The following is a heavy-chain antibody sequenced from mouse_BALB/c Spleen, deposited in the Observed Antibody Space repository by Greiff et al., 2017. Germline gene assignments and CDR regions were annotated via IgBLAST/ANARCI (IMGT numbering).Heavy chain of an antibody. V-gene: IGHV5-6-5*01. D-gene: IGHD2-10*01. CDR2: ISSGGST. J-gene: IGHJ3*01. CDR1: GFTFSSYA. Sequence: EVMLVESGGGLVKPGGSLKLSCAASGFTFSSYAMSWVRQTPEKRLEWVASISSGGSTYYPDSVKGRFTISRDNARNILYLQMSSLRSEDTAMYYCARSYYGNSFAYWGQGTLVTVSA. CDR3: ARSYYGNSFAY.